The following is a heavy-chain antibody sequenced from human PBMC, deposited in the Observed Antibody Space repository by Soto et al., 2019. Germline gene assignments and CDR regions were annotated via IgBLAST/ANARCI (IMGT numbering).Heavy chain of an antibody. V-gene: IGHV3-23*01. CDR1: GFTFSNYV. J-gene: IGHJ4*02. CDR2: LTGSGGAT. D-gene: IGHD6-13*01. Sequence: EVQLLESGGGLVQPGGSLRLSCAASGFTFSNYVMSWVRQAPGKGLEWVSGLTGSGGATYYADSVKGRLTISRDNSNNTLYLQMNSLRAEDTAVYYCAKEGSVTAALDYWGQGILVTVSS. CDR3: AKEGSVTAALDY.